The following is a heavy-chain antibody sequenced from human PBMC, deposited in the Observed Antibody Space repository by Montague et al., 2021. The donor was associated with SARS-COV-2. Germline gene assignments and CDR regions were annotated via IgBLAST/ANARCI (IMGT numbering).Heavy chain of an antibody. V-gene: IGHV4-59*02. D-gene: IGHD2-21*02. Sequence: SETLSLTCTVSGGSVSGFYWSWIRQPPGQELEWIAYIFYSGNNNVNPSLKGRATISVDKSRNHFSLNLSSVTAADTAVYYCARRVLCGADCYPRGFFDLWGEGTMVTVSS. CDR3: ARRVLCGADCYPRGFFDL. J-gene: IGHJ3*01. CDR1: GGSVSGFY. CDR2: IFYSGNN.